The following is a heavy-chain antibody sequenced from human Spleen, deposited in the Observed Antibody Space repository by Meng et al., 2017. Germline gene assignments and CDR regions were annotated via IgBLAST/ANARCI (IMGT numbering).Heavy chain of an antibody. J-gene: IGHJ4*02. Sequence: ASVKVSRKPSGYNFPDYYIHWVRRAPGQGLEWMGRINPKSGDTHYAQKFQARVTMTGDTSISTDYVELSGLRSDDTAMYYCARDEDISAAGKVNGDYWGQGTLVTVSS. CDR3: ARDEDISAAGKVNGDY. CDR1: GYNFPDYY. D-gene: IGHD6-13*01. V-gene: IGHV1-2*06. CDR2: INPKSGDT.